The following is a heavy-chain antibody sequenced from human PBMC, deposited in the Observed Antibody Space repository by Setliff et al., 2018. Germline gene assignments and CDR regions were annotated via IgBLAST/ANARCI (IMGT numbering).Heavy chain of an antibody. CDR3: ARSMIQRNYYCGLDV. J-gene: IGHJ6*02. Sequence: LSLTCSVSGGSISSYFWNWVRQPAGKGLEWIGRIYSNENTNYNPSLKSRVTMSIDTSKNQLSLKLSSVTAADTAVYYCARSMIQRNYYCGLDVWGQGTTVTVSS. D-gene: IGHD3-16*01. CDR2: IYSNENT. V-gene: IGHV4-4*07. CDR1: GGSISSYF.